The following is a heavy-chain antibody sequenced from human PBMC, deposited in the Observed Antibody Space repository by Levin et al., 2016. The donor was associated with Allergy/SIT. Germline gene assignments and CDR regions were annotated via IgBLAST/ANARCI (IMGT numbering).Heavy chain of an antibody. J-gene: IGHJ6*02. CDR1: GFTFSQYW. V-gene: IGHV3-7*01. CDR2: IKQHGGEQ. D-gene: IGHD5-18*01. Sequence: GGSLRLSCEAAGFTFSQYWMSWVRQAPGKGLEWVANIKQHGGEQHYLDSVKGRFSISRDNAKSSLFLQMDSLGVEDTAVYYCATWGLAGYSYGYYSGSGLDVWGQGTTVTVSS. CDR3: ATWGLAGYSYGYYSGSGLDV.